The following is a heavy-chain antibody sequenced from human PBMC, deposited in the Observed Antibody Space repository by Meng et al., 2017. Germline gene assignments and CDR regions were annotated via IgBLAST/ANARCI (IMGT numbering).Heavy chain of an antibody. Sequence: SETLSLTCAVSGYSISSGYYWGWIRQPPGKGLEWIGSIYQSGSTYYNPSLKSRVTISVDTSKNQFSLKLSSVTAADTAVYYCARAGDGDYGVYYYYYGMDVWGQGTTVTVSS. D-gene: IGHD4-17*01. V-gene: IGHV4-38-2*01. CDR3: ARAGDGDYGVYYYYYGMDV. CDR2: IYQSGST. J-gene: IGHJ6*02. CDR1: GYSISSGYY.